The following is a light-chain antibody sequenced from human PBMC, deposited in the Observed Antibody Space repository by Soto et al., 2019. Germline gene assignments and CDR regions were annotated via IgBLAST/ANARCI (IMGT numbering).Light chain of an antibody. CDR2: GNN. J-gene: IGLJ1*01. V-gene: IGLV1-40*01. CDR3: QSYDSSLISYV. CDR1: SSNIGAGYD. Sequence: QSVLTQPPSVSGAPGQRVTISCTGSSSNIGAGYDVHWYQQLPGTAPKLLIYGNNNRPLGVPDRFSGSKSGTSASLAITGLQAEDEADYYCQSYDSSLISYVFGTGTKLTVL.